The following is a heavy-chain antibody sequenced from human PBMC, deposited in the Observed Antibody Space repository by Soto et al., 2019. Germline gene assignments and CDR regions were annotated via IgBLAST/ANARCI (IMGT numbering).Heavy chain of an antibody. V-gene: IGHV3-7*01. D-gene: IGHD5-12*01. CDR1: GFTFSSYW. Sequence: GGSLRLSCAASGFTFSSYWMSWVRQAPGKGLEWVANIKQDGSEKYYVDSVKGRFTISRDNAKNSLYLQMNSLRAEDTAVYYCARDFGATIFSIGWVWFDPWGQGTLVTVSS. CDR3: ARDFGATIFSIGWVWFDP. CDR2: IKQDGSEK. J-gene: IGHJ5*02.